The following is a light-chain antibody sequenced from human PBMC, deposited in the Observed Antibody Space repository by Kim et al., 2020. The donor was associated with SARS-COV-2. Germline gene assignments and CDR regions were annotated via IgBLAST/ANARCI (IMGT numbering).Light chain of an antibody. V-gene: IGLV10-54*01. J-gene: IGLJ3*02. Sequence: AGLTQPPSMSKGLGQTATLTCTGNSNNVGNQGAAWLQQHQGHPPKLLSYRNNNRPSGISERLSASSSGNTASLTISGLQPEDEADYYCSAWDSSLSSWVFGGGTQLTVL. CDR2: RNN. CDR3: SAWDSSLSSWV. CDR1: SNNVGNQG.